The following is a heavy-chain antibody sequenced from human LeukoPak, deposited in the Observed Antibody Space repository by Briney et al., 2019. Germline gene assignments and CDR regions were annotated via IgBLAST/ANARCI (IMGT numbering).Heavy chain of an antibody. CDR3: ARYGIGYSRSGDCYVLDS. CDR2: IASSGST. D-gene: IGHD2-21*02. CDR1: GDSIISDPYY. V-gene: IGHV4-61*02. Sequence: SETLSLTCTVSGDSIISDPYYSSWVRQPAGEGLEWIGRIASSGSTDYNASFKSRVFMSVDTSKNQFSLKLTSVTASDTAVYYCARYGIGYSRSGDCYVLDSWGQGTPVTVSS. J-gene: IGHJ4*02.